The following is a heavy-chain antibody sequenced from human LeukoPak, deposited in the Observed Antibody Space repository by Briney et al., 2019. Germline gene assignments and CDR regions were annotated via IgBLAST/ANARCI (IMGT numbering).Heavy chain of an antibody. D-gene: IGHD3-3*01. V-gene: IGHV3-53*01. CDR3: ARLRFXEWFDY. CDR2: IYSGGST. J-gene: IGHJ4*02. Sequence: GGSLRLSCAASGFTVSSNYMSWVRQAPGKGLEWVSVIYSGGSTYYADXVKGRFTISRDNSKNTLYLQMNSLRAEDTAVYYCARLRFXEWFDYWGQGTLVTVSS. CDR1: GFTVSSNY.